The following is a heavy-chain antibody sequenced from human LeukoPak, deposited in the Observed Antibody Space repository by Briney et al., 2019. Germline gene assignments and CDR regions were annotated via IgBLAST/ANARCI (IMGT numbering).Heavy chain of an antibody. CDR1: GVTFSNYA. CDR3: ARKLSCGSQQAGEY. J-gene: IGHJ4*02. D-gene: IGHD2-15*01. V-gene: IGHV3-23*01. CDR2: ISGSGGST. Sequence: GGSLRLSCAASGVTFSNYAMSWVRQAPGKGLEWVSGISGSGGSTYYIDSVRGRFTISRDNSKNMVYLEMNSLRAEHAVVYYCARKLSCGSQQAGEYWGQGTLVTVSS.